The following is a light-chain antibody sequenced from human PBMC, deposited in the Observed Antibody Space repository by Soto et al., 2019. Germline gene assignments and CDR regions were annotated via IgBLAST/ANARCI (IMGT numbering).Light chain of an antibody. CDR2: GAS. CDR3: QQYHSWPPYT. Sequence: IVLTQSPATLSASPGERATLSCRASQSVRNNLAWYQQQRGRAPGLLIYGASSRAPGFPARFSGSGSGTEFTLTNSNLQSEDFAVYYCQQYHSWPPYTFGQGTKLQI. J-gene: IGKJ2*01. V-gene: IGKV3-15*01. CDR1: QSVRNN.